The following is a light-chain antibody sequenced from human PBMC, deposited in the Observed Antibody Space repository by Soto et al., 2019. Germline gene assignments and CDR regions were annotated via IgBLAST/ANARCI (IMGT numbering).Light chain of an antibody. J-gene: IGKJ3*01. CDR1: QDISSW. V-gene: IGKV1-12*01. Sequence: DIQMTQSPSSVSASVGDSVTITCRASQDISSWVAWYQQKPGKAPKLLIHAASSLQDGVPSRFSGSGSRTDFTLTISSLQPEDFATHYCQEVNSFPGVTFGPGTKVDIK. CDR2: AAS. CDR3: QEVNSFPGVT.